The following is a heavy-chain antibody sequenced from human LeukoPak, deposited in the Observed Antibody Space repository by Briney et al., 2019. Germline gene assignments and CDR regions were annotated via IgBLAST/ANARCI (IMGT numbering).Heavy chain of an antibody. CDR1: GFTFSGSD. Sequence: GGSLKLSCAASGFTFSGSDTNWVRQASGKGLEWVGRIRGKANSYATAYAASVKGRFTISRDDSKNTAYLQMNSLKTEDTAVYYCTEPDFDYWGQGTLVTVSS. V-gene: IGHV3-73*01. CDR2: IRGKANSYAT. CDR3: TEPDFDY. J-gene: IGHJ4*02.